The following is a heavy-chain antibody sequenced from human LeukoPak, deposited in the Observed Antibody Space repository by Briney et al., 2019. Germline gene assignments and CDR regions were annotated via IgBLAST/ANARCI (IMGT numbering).Heavy chain of an antibody. CDR3: TIDSGSYDY. V-gene: IGHV3-15*01. Sequence: PGGSLRLSCAASGFTFSNAWMSCVRQAPGKGLEWVGRIKRKTDDGTRDYAAPVKGRFTISRDDSKNTLYLQMNSLKTEDTAVYYCTIDSGSYDYWGHGTLVTVSS. J-gene: IGHJ4*01. CDR2: IKRKTDDGTR. D-gene: IGHD3-10*01. CDR1: GFTFSNAW.